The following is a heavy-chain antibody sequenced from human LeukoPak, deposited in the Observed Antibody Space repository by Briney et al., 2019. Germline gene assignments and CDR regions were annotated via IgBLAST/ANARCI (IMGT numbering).Heavy chain of an antibody. CDR2: IIPIFGTA. CDR3: ARASGLPCGGDCYSVWFDP. CDR1: GGTFSSYA. Sequence: SVKVSCKASGGTFSSYAISWVRQAPGQGLEWMGGIIPIFGTANYAQKFQGRVTITADKSTSTAYMELSSLRSEDTAVYYCARASGLPCGGDCYSVWFDPWGQGTLVTVSS. J-gene: IGHJ5*02. V-gene: IGHV1-69*06. D-gene: IGHD2-21*02.